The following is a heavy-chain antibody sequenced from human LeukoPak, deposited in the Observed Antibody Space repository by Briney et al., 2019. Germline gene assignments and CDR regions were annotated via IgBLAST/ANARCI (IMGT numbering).Heavy chain of an antibody. D-gene: IGHD6-13*01. Sequence: SETLSLTCTVSGGSINYYYWMWIRQPPGKGLEWIGYIYYSGGTHYNPSLKSRVTMLVDTSKNQFSLKLSSVTAADTAVYYCARARYSSSWACDYWGQGTLVTVSS. CDR2: IYYSGGT. CDR1: GGSINYYY. CDR3: ARARYSSSWACDY. V-gene: IGHV4-59*01. J-gene: IGHJ4*02.